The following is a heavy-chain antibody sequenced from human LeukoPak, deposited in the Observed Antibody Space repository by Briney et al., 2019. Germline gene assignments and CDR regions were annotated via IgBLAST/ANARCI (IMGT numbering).Heavy chain of an antibody. CDR1: GYTFTAYY. V-gene: IGHV1-2*02. CDR2: IYPNGGGT. J-gene: IGHJ4*02. Sequence: ASVKVSCKASGYTFTAYYIYWIRQAPGQGLETMGWIYPNGGGTNYAHNFQGRVTMTRDTSITTVYMELSSLTSDDTAVYYYARGDIYWDYWGQGTLVTVSS. CDR3: ARGDIYWDY.